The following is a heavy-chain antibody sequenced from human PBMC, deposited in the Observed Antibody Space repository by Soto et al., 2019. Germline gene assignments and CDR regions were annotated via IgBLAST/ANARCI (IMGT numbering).Heavy chain of an antibody. V-gene: IGHV3-21*01. D-gene: IGHD4-17*01. J-gene: IGHJ3*02. CDR3: ARGTRSMTTVVTPDDFDI. CDR1: GFTFSSYS. CDR2: ISSSSSYI. Sequence: PGGSLRLSCAASGFTFSSYSMNWVRQAPGKGLEWVSSISSSSSYIYYADSVKGRFTISRDNAKNSLYLQMNSLRAEDTAVYYCARGTRSMTTVVTPDDFDIWGQGTMVTVSS.